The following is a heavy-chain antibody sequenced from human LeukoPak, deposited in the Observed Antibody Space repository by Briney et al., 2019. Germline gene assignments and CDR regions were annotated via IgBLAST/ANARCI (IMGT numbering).Heavy chain of an antibody. CDR1: GFTFSSYA. J-gene: IGHJ6*02. V-gene: IGHV3-23*01. Sequence: GGSLRLSCAASGFTFSSYAMSWVRQAPGKGLEWVSAISGSGGSTYYADSAKGRFTISRDNSKNTLYLQMNSLRAEDTAVYYCAKSVNYYYYYGMDVWGQGTTVTVSS. CDR3: AKSVNYYYYYGMDV. CDR2: ISGSGGST.